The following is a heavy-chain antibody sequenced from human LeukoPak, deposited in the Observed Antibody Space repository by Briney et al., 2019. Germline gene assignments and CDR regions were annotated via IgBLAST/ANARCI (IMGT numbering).Heavy chain of an antibody. D-gene: IGHD6-13*01. CDR3: ARGIAAATDY. J-gene: IGHJ4*02. CDR1: GFTFSNYG. Sequence: PGGSLRLSCAASGFTFSNYGMHWVRQAPGKGLEWVAFIRSDGSIKYYADSVKGRFTISRDNSKNTLYLQMNSLRAEDTAVYHCARGIAAATDYWGQGTLVTVSS. CDR2: IRSDGSIK. V-gene: IGHV3-30*02.